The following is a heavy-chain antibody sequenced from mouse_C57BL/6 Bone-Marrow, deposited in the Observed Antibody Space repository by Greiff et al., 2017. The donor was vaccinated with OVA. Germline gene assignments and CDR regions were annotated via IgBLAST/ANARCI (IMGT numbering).Heavy chain of an antibody. Sequence: QVQLQQPGAELVKPGASVTLSCKASGYTFTSYWMHWVKQRPGQGLEWIGMIHPNSGSTNYNEKFKSKATLTVDKSSSTAYMQLSSLTSEDSAVYYCARWDYGNYGTWYFDVWGTGTTVTVSS. CDR2: IHPNSGST. CDR3: ARWDYGNYGTWYFDV. D-gene: IGHD2-1*01. CDR1: GYTFTSYW. J-gene: IGHJ1*03. V-gene: IGHV1-64*01.